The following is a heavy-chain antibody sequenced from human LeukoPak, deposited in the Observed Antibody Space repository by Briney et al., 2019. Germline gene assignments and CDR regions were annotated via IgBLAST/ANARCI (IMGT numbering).Heavy chain of an antibody. CDR3: ARASGPGTTDY. CDR2: INQDGSRK. D-gene: IGHD6-13*01. J-gene: IGHJ4*02. Sequence: PGGSLRLSCAASGFTISSYEMSWVRQAPGKGLEWVANINQDGSRKYYVDSVKGRFTISRDNAKNSLYLQINTLRAEDTAVYYCARASGPGTTDYWGQGTLVTVSS. V-gene: IGHV3-7*01. CDR1: GFTISSYE.